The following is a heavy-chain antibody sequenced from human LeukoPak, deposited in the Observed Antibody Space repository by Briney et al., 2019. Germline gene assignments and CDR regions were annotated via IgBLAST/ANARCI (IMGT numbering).Heavy chain of an antibody. V-gene: IGHV3-74*03. CDR1: GFTFRSYW. D-gene: IGHD3-10*01. J-gene: IGHJ4*02. CDR3: LRDFPSGY. CDR2: INGDGTIT. Sequence: GGSLRLSCGASGFTFRSYWMHWVRQAPGKGLGWVSGINGDGTITTYADSVKGRFTISRDNAESTVYLQMSSLRDEDTAAYFCLRDFPSGYWGQGTLVTVSS.